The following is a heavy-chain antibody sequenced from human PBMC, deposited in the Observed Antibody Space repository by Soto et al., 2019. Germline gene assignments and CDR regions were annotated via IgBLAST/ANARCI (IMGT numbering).Heavy chain of an antibody. V-gene: IGHV3-30-3*01. CDR3: ARDERVQGSYDFDY. J-gene: IGHJ4*02. CDR1: GFTFSSYA. D-gene: IGHD2-15*01. Sequence: GSLRLSCAASGFTFSSYAMHWVSQAPGKGLEWVAVISYDGSNKYYADSVKGRFTISRDNSKNTLYLQMNSLRAEDTAVYYCARDERVQGSYDFDYWGQGTLVTVSS. CDR2: ISYDGSNK.